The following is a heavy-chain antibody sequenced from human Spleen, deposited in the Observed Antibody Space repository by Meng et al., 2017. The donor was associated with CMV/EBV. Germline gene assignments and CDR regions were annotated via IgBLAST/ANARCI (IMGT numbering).Heavy chain of an antibody. CDR3: AKDKRTLDAFDI. CDR2: FSDSGDNT. V-gene: IGHV3-23*01. D-gene: IGHD1-14*01. CDR1: GFTFSSYA. Sequence: GGSLRLSCAASGFTFSSYAMSWVRQAPGKGLEWVSAFSDSGDNTYYADSVKGRFTISRDNSKNTLFLQMNSLRADDTAVYFCAKDKRTLDAFDIWGQGTMVTV. J-gene: IGHJ3*02.